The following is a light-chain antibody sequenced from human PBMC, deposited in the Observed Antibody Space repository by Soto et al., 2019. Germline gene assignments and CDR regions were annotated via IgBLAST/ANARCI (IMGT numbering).Light chain of an antibody. CDR1: QDLRDD. V-gene: IGKV1-17*01. J-gene: IGKJ1*01. CDR3: LQHHSHLWT. Sequence: DIQMTQSPSSLSASVVDRVTITCGASQDLRDDLGWYQQKTGKAPKRLIYAASSLQSRVPSSFSGSGSGTEFTLTISGLQPEDLATYYCLQHHSHLWTFGQGTKVDIK. CDR2: AAS.